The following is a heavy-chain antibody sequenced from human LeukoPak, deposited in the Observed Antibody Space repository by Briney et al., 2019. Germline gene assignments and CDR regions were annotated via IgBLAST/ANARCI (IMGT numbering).Heavy chain of an antibody. J-gene: IGHJ3*02. Sequence: SETLSLTCAVSGYSISSSYYWGWIRQPPGKGLEWIGSIYHSGSSYYNPSLKSRVSISVDTSKNYFSLNLNSVTATDTAVCYCARRGSCSWCPFDIWGQGTMVIVSS. CDR3: ARRGSCSWCPFDI. V-gene: IGHV4-38-2*01. CDR2: IYHSGSS. D-gene: IGHD2-2*01. CDR1: GYSISSSYY.